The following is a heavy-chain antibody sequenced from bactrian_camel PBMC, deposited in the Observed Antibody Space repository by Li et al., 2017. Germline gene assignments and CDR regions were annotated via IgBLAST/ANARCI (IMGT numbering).Heavy chain of an antibody. V-gene: IGHV3S9*01. Sequence: HVQLVESGGGSVQAGGSLRLSCEASSDTPINCMGWFRQEPGKWREGVAGISEDRLYYRDSVKGRFTISRDSAKNTVYLQMTGLLPEDTAMYYCAARFGTLQCPSSIGSGFWGQGTQVTVSS. CDR3: AARFGTLQCPSSIGSGF. CDR2: ISEDRL. CDR1: SDTPINC. J-gene: IGHJ6*01.